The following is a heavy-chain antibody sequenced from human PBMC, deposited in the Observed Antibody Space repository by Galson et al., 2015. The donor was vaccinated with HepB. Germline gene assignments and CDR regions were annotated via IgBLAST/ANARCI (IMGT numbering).Heavy chain of an antibody. CDR3: ASLLPRRYYDSSGYYYGMDV. CDR1: GYSFTSYW. CDR2: IDPSDSYT. J-gene: IGHJ6*02. Sequence: QSGAEVKKPGESLRISCKGSGYSFTSYWISWVRQMPGKGLEWMGRIDPSDSYTNYSPSFQGHVTISADKSISPAYLQWSSLKASDTAMYSCASLLPRRYYDSSGYYYGMDVWGQGTTVTVSS. D-gene: IGHD3-22*01. V-gene: IGHV5-10-1*01.